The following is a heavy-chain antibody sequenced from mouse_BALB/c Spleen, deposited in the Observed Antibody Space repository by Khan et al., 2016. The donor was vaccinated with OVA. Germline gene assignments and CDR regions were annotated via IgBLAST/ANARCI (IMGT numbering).Heavy chain of an antibody. CDR3: AREVYGINYAWFAY. D-gene: IGHD1-1*01. Sequence: EVELVESGGGLVKPGGSLKLSCAASGFTFSTYAMSWVRQTPEKRLEWVASISSGGTTYYPDTLKGRFTISRDKARNILYLQMSSLRSEDTAMYYCAREVYGINYAWFAYWGQGTLVTVSA. J-gene: IGHJ3*01. CDR2: ISSGGTT. V-gene: IGHV5-6-5*01. CDR1: GFTFSTYA.